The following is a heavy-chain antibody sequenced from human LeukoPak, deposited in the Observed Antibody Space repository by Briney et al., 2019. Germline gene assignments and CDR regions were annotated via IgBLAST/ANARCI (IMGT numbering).Heavy chain of an antibody. D-gene: IGHD2-8*01. CDR2: MRYSEAP. CDR3: ARHMNGGTNPMDV. V-gene: IGHV4-59*08. J-gene: IGHJ6*02. CDR1: GVSISGYF. Sequence: SETLSLTCTVSGVSISGYFWSWFRQPPGMRLEYIADMRYSEAPTYNPSVKSRVSISLDTSKNQCSLKLSSVTAADTAVYYCARHMNGGTNPMDVWGQGTMVTVSS.